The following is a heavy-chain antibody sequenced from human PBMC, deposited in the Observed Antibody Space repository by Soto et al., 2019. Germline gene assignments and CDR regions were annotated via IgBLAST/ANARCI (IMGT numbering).Heavy chain of an antibody. Sequence: LRLSCAASGFTFSDYSVNWVRQAPGKGLEWVSSISSTSTFIYYADSVRGRFTISRDNAKNSLYLQMNSLRAEDTAAYYCTRVYGDYGTLSDYWGRGTLVTVSS. CDR2: ISSTSTFI. CDR1: GFTFSDYS. D-gene: IGHD4-17*01. V-gene: IGHV3-21*01. J-gene: IGHJ4*02. CDR3: TRVYGDYGTLSDY.